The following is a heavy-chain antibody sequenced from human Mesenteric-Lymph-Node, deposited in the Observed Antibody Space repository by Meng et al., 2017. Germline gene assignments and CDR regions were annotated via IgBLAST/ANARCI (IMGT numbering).Heavy chain of an antibody. J-gene: IGHJ4*02. D-gene: IGHD1-26*01. Sequence: GESLKISCAASGFPFSNTFMTWVRQAPGKGLEWVANIKEDGSEKYYVDSVKGRFTISRDNAKNSVYLQMNSLRAEDTAVYYCAKAPYAATRGVWYFDCWGQGTLVTGAS. V-gene: IGHV3-7*03. CDR2: IKEDGSEK. CDR1: GFPFSNTF. CDR3: AKAPYAATRGVWYFDC.